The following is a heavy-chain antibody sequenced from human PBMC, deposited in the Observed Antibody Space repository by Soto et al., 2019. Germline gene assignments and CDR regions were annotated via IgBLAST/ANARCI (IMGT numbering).Heavy chain of an antibody. CDR1: GFTFSSYA. J-gene: IGHJ4*02. CDR2: ISYDGSNK. Sequence: SLRLSCAASGFTFSSYAMHWVRQAPGKGLEWVAVISYDGSNKYYADSVKGRFTISRDNSKNTLYLQMDSLRAEDTAVYYCARFGQGLSIDYWGQGTLVTVSS. D-gene: IGHD6-19*01. CDR3: ARFGQGLSIDY. V-gene: IGHV3-30-3*01.